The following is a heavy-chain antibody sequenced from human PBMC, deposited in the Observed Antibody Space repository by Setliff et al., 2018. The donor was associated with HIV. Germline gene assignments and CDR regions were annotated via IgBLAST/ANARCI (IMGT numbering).Heavy chain of an antibody. D-gene: IGHD5-18*01. Sequence: GASVKVSCKASGGTFSGSGINWVRQAPGQGFEWVGGLLPLFETTTYAQTFQGRVSITTDESTSTTYMELSSLRSDDTAVYYCARGRVVGYTYSGIELWGQGTLVTVSS. V-gene: IGHV1-69*05. J-gene: IGHJ4*02. CDR2: LLPLFETT. CDR1: GGTFSGSG. CDR3: ARGRVVGYTYSGIEL.